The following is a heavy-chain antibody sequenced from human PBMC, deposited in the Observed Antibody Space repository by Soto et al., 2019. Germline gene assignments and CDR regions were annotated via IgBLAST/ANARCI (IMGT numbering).Heavy chain of an antibody. J-gene: IGHJ6*02. Sequence: SETLSLTCAVSGGSISSGDYSWSWIRQPPGKGLEWIGYIYYSGSTNYNPSLKSRVTTSVDTSKNQFSLRLSSVTAADTAVYYCARVRSSGGILTGYYGDYYYYGMDVWGQGTTVTVSS. V-gene: IGHV4-61*08. CDR2: IYYSGST. D-gene: IGHD3-9*01. CDR1: GGSISSGDYS. CDR3: ARVRSSGGILTGYYGDYYYYGMDV.